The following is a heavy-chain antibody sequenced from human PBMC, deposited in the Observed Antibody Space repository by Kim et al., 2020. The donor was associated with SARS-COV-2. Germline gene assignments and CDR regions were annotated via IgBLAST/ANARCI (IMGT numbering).Heavy chain of an antibody. CDR3: ARGGWLLPDY. Sequence: GGSLRLSCAASGFTFSDYYMNWIRQAPGKGLEWVSFISTTSDNRIQYADSVKGRFAISRDNTKNSLYLQMNSLRAEDTAVYYCARGGWLLPDYWGQGTLVTVSS. V-gene: IGHV3-11*04. CDR2: ISTTSDNRI. J-gene: IGHJ4*02. D-gene: IGHD3-22*01. CDR1: GFTFSDYY.